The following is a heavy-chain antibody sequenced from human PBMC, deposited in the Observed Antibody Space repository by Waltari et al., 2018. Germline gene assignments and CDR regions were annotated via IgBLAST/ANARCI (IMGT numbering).Heavy chain of an antibody. CDR1: GFTVGSYD. CDR2: IRSSGDSI. Sequence: VQLVESGGGLVQPGGFLRLSCAASGFTVGSYDMNWVRQAPGEGLGWISYIRSSGDSIYYADSVKGRFTISRDNADNSLFLQMNSLRAEDTAVYYCARGQPPLWLRLDNWGQGTLVTVSS. J-gene: IGHJ4*02. V-gene: IGHV3-48*03. CDR3: ARGQPPLWLRLDN. D-gene: IGHD5-12*01.